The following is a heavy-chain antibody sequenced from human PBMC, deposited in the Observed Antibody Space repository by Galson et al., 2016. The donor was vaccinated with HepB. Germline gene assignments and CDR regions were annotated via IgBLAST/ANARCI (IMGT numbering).Heavy chain of an antibody. D-gene: IGHD3-10*01. J-gene: IGHJ5*02. CDR3: AYFYGVA. V-gene: IGHV4-59*03. CDR1: DGSISSSS. Sequence: SETLSLTCTVSDGSISSSSWSWIRQSPEKALESIGYIYDGGSTNYNPTPKSRVTISGDTSKNQFSLRLTSVTPADSAVYYCAYFYGVAWGQGTLVTVSS. CDR2: IYDGGST.